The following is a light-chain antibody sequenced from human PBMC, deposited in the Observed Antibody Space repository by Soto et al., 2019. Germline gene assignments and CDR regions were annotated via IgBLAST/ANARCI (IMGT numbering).Light chain of an antibody. CDR3: QQSTSSALP. CDR2: GAS. CDR1: HSVSNK. J-gene: IGKJ1*01. V-gene: IGKV3-15*01. Sequence: EIVMTQSPATLSVSPGERVTLSCRASHSVSNKLGWFQQKPGQAPMLLICGASTRAPGIPARFNGSGSGPEFTITISSLQSEDFAVYYVQQSTSSALPLGQGTKVEIK.